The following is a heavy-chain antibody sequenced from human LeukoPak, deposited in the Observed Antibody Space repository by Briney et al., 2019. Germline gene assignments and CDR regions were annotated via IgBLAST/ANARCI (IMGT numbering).Heavy chain of an antibody. Sequence: PVKVSCKTSGGTFSSYAIIWVRLAPGQGLEWMGGIIPIFGTANYAQKFQGRVTITTDESTSTAYMELNSLRSEDTAVYYCARGTSSTSERGNWFDPWGQGTLVTVSS. J-gene: IGHJ5*02. CDR1: GGTFSSYA. V-gene: IGHV1-69*05. CDR3: ARGTSSTSERGNWFDP. CDR2: IIPIFGTA. D-gene: IGHD2-2*01.